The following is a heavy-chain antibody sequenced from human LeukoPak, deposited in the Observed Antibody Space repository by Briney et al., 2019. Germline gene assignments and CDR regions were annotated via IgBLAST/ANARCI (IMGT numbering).Heavy chain of an antibody. J-gene: IGHJ4*02. D-gene: IGHD3-9*01. CDR3: ARGLTGYYGYFEY. CDR2: INADGRTT. V-gene: IGHV3-74*01. Sequence: GGSLRLSCAASGFTFSSDWMHWVRQPPGKGLVWVSRINADGRTTNHADSVKGRFTISRDNAKNTLYLQMSSLRAEDTAVYYCARGLTGYYGYFEYWGQGVLVTVSS. CDR1: GFTFSSDW.